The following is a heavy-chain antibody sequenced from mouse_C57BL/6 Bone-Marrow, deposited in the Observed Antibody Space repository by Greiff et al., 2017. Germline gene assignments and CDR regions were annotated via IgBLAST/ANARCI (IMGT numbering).Heavy chain of an antibody. CDR3: ARTGSMDY. V-gene: IGHV1-82*01. Sequence: VQLQQSGPELVKPGASVKISCKASGYAFSSSWMNWVKQRPGKGLEWIGRIYPGDGDTNYNGKFKGKATLTADKSSSTAYMQLSSLTSEDSAVYCCARTGSMDYWGQGTSVTVSS. CDR1: GYAFSSSW. D-gene: IGHD4-1*01. J-gene: IGHJ4*01. CDR2: IYPGDGDT.